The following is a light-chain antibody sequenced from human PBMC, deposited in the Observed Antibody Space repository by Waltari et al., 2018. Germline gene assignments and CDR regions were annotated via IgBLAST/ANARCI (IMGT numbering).Light chain of an antibody. V-gene: IGKV3-11*01. CDR1: QSVSSY. CDR3: QQRSNWPL. J-gene: IGKJ4*01. CDR2: DAS. Sequence: EIVLTQSPATLSLSPGERATLSCRASQSVSSYLAWYQQKPVQASRLLIYDASNRATGIPARFSGSGSGTDFTLTISSLEPEDFAVYYCQQRSNWPLFGGGTKVEIK.